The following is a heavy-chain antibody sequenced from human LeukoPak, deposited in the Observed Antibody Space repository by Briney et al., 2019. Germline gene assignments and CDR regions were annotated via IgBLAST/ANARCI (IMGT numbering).Heavy chain of an antibody. Sequence: ASVNVSCKTSGYSFSDYYIHWVRQAPGQGLEWMGWINPDSGGINYAQNLQDRATMTRDTSISTAYMEVSRLRSDDTAVYYCARHHGNSGTYYDYWGQGTLVTVSS. V-gene: IGHV1-2*02. CDR2: INPDSGGI. D-gene: IGHD1-26*01. CDR3: ARHHGNSGTYYDY. CDR1: GYSFSDYY. J-gene: IGHJ4*02.